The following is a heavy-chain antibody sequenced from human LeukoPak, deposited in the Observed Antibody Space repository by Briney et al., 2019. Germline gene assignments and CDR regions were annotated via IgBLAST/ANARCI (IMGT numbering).Heavy chain of an antibody. Sequence: SETLSLTCTVSGDSVSSGSHYWSWIRQPPGKGLEWIGYIYYSGSPNYSPSLKSRVTISVDTSKNQFSLDLSSVTAADTAVYYCARRPGYSSGWYDFWGQGILVTVSS. D-gene: IGHD6-19*01. CDR3: ARRPGYSSGWYDF. CDR1: GDSVSSGSHY. CDR2: IYYSGSP. V-gene: IGHV4-61*01. J-gene: IGHJ5*01.